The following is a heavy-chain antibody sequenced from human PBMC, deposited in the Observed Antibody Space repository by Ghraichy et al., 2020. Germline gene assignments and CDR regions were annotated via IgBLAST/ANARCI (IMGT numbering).Heavy chain of an antibody. J-gene: IGHJ4*02. V-gene: IGHV6-1*01. CDR3: ARTAGIGVDY. D-gene: IGHD1-26*01. CDR1: GDSVSSSSSA. Sequence: TLSLTCAISGDSVSSSSSAWNWIRQSPSRGLEWLGRTYYRSKWYYHYAVSVKSRVTINPDTSKNQFSPQLNSVTPEDTAMYYCARTAGIGVDYWGQGTLVTVSS. CDR2: TYYRSKWYY.